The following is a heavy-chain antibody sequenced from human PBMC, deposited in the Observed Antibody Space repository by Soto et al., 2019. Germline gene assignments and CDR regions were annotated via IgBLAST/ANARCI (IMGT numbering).Heavy chain of an antibody. CDR1: GFSFNSYW. V-gene: IGHV3-7*01. CDR3: AKDSGDSSGLSLVL. CDR2: IKQDGSEK. Sequence: GGSLSLSCAASGFSFNSYWMILVRQAPGKGLEWVANIKQDGSEKKYVDSVKGRFTISRDNAKNSLFLEMNGLRAEDTAVYYCAKDSGDSSGLSLVLWGQGTLVTVSS. D-gene: IGHD6-19*01. J-gene: IGHJ4*02.